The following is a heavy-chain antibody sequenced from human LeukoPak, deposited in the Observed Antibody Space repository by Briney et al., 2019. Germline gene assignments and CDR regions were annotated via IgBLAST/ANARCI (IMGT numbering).Heavy chain of an antibody. D-gene: IGHD2/OR15-2a*01. V-gene: IGHV3-53*01. J-gene: IGHJ4*02. CDR1: GFTVSSNY. Sequence: PGGSLRLSCVVSGFTVSSNYMSWVRQAPGKGLEWVSVIYSGGSTYYADSVKGRFTISRDNSKNTLYLQMNSLRAEDTAVYYCARNIGGAGYWGQGTLVTVSS. CDR2: IYSGGST. CDR3: ARNIGGAGY.